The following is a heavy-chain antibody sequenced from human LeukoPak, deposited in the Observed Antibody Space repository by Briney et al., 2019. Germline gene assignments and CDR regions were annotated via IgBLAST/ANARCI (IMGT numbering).Heavy chain of an antibody. D-gene: IGHD4-11*01. V-gene: IGHV3-33*06. CDR3: AKDAQRGFDYSNSLQS. Sequence: GGSLRLSCATSGFTFRHYGMHWVRQAPGKGLEWLAVIWSDATNMYYGDSVKGRFIISRDNSKNTIYLQMNSLRVEDTAVYYCAKDAQRGFDYSNSLQSWGQGTLVTVSS. J-gene: IGHJ5*02. CDR2: IWSDATNM. CDR1: GFTFRHYG.